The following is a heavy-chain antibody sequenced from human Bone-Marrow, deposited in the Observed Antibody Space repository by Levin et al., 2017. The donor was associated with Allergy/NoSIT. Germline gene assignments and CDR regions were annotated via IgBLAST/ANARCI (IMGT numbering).Heavy chain of an antibody. Sequence: GESLKISCQASGYTFTSYGISWVRQAPGQGLEWMGWISAYNGNTNYAQKLQGRVTMTTDTSTSTAYMELRSLRSDDTAVYYCARDLLWYSSSYYYYYGMDVWGQGTTVTVSS. J-gene: IGHJ6*02. CDR1: GYTFTSYG. V-gene: IGHV1-18*01. CDR2: ISAYNGNT. CDR3: ARDLLWYSSSYYYYYGMDV. D-gene: IGHD6-13*01.